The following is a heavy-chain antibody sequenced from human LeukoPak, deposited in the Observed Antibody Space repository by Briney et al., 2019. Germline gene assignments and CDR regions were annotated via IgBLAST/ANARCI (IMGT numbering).Heavy chain of an antibody. CDR3: AGGGIAARPYYYYYMDV. CDR1: GYTFTSYG. V-gene: IGHV1-18*01. CDR2: ISGYNGTT. J-gene: IGHJ6*03. Sequence: PEASVKVSCKASGYTFTSYGFSWVRQAPGQGLEWLGWISGYNGTTNYAQKLQGRVTMTRDTSISTAYMELSRLRSDDTAVYYCAGGGIAARPYYYYYMDVWGKGTTVTVSS. D-gene: IGHD6-6*01.